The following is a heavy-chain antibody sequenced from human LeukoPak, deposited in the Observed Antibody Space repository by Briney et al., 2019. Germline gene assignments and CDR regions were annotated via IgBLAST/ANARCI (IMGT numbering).Heavy chain of an antibody. CDR3: ARVRSGYYTDY. Sequence: GGALRLSCAASGFTFSDYSMNWVRQAPGKGLEWVSYISRSSSTIYYADSVKGRFTISRDNAKNSLYLQMNSLRAEDTAVYYCARVRSGYYTDYWGQGTLVTVSS. J-gene: IGHJ4*02. CDR1: GFTFSDYS. V-gene: IGHV3-48*01. D-gene: IGHD3-3*01. CDR2: ISRSSSTI.